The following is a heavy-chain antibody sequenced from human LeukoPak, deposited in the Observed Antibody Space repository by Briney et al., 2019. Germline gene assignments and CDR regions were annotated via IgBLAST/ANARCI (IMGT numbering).Heavy chain of an antibody. Sequence: PSETLSLTCTVSGFSISSASYWGWIRQPPGQGLEWIGTIYHSGSTYYNPSLKGQVTISVDTSKNQFSLKVSSVTAADTAVYFCARAYSAYEPYNFDFWGQGTLVTVSS. V-gene: IGHV4-38-2*02. D-gene: IGHD5-12*01. J-gene: IGHJ4*02. CDR3: ARAYSAYEPYNFDF. CDR1: GFSISSASY. CDR2: IYHSGST.